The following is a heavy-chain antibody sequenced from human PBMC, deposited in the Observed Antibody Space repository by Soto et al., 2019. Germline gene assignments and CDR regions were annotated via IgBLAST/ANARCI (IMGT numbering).Heavy chain of an antibody. Sequence: GGSLRLSCAASGFTFSSYAMTWVRQAPGKGLEWVSGISGSGATTSYADSVKGRFTVSRDNSKNTLYLQMNSLRVEDTALYYCARATIVLVPAAMVSHWFDPWGQGTLVTVSS. J-gene: IGHJ5*02. V-gene: IGHV3-23*01. D-gene: IGHD2-2*01. CDR2: ISGSGATT. CDR1: GFTFSSYA. CDR3: ARATIVLVPAAMVSHWFDP.